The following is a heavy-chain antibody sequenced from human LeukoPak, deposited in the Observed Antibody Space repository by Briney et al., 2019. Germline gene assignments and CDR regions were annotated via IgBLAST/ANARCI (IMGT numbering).Heavy chain of an antibody. CDR2: INPNTGGT. V-gene: IGHV1-2*02. D-gene: IGHD2-15*01. CDR1: GYTFTGYH. CDR3: ARDAGFCSGGSCYPGNWFGP. J-gene: IGHJ5*02. Sequence: ASVKVSCKASGYTFTGYHIQWVRQAPGQGLEWMGWINPNTGGTSSAQKFQGRVTMTRDTSISTAYMELSRLISDDTAVYYCARDAGFCSGGSCYPGNWFGPWGQGTLVTVSS.